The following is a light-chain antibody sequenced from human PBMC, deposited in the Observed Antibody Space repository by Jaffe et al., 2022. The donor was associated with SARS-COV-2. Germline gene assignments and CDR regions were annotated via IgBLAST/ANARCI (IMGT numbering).Light chain of an antibody. CDR2: KGS. CDR1: QSLNRW. Sequence: DIQMTQSPSTLSASVGDRVTITCRASQSLNRWLAWYQQKPGKAPKLLIYKGSNLEGGVPSRFSGSGSGTEFTLTISSLQPDDFATYYCQQYNGFPLTFGGGTKVEIK. V-gene: IGKV1-5*03. J-gene: IGKJ4*01. CDR3: QQYNGFPLT.